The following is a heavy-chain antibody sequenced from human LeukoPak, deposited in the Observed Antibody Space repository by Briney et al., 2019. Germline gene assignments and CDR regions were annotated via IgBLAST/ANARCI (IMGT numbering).Heavy chain of an antibody. V-gene: IGHV3-7*03. J-gene: IGHJ4*02. CDR3: AKNLEAGQLL. CDR1: GFTFNRDW. CDR2: TKEDGSEK. Sequence: GGSLRLSCAASGFTFNRDWTAWVRQAPGKGLEWVANTKEDGSEKNYVDSVKGRFTISRDNAVNSVYPQMNDLRAEDTAVYYCAKNLEAGQLLWGQGTLVTASS. D-gene: IGHD3-3*01.